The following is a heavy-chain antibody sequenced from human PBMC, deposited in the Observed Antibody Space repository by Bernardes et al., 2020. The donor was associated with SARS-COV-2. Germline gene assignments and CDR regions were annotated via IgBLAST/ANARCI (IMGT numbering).Heavy chain of an antibody. CDR1: GFTFSNAW. D-gene: IGHD7-27*01. CDR2: IKSKTGGGTT. J-gene: IGHJ4*02. Sequence: GGSLRLSCAASGFTFSNAWMNWVRQAPGKGLEWLGRIKSKTGGGTTDYAAPVKGRFTISRDDSKNTLYLQMSSLKTDDTAVYYCTTEDWGFDYWGQGTLVTVSS. CDR3: TTEDWGFDY. V-gene: IGHV3-15*01.